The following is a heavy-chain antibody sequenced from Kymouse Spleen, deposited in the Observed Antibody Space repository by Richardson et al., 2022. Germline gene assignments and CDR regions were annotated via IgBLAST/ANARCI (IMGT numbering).Heavy chain of an antibody. Sequence: EVQLVESGGGLVQPGGSLRLSCAASGFTFSSYSMNWVRQAPGKGLEWVSYISSSSSTIYYADSVKGRFTISRDNAKNSLYLQMNSLRDEDTAVYYCARVREGIAVAVDFDYWGQGTLVTVSS. J-gene: IGHJ4*02. V-gene: IGHV3-48*02. CDR3: ARVREGIAVAVDFDY. D-gene: IGHD6-19*01. CDR1: GFTFSSYS. CDR2: ISSSSSTI.